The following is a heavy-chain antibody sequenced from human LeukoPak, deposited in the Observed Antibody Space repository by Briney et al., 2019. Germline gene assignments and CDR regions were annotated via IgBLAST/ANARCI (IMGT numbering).Heavy chain of an antibody. J-gene: IGHJ5*02. CDR1: GYTFTSYG. CDR3: ARDRTTVTTGSFDP. V-gene: IGHV1-18*01. CDR2: ISAYNGNT. D-gene: IGHD4-17*01. Sequence: ASVKVSCKASGYTFTSYGISWVRQAPGQGLEWMGWISAYNGNTNYAQKLQGRVTTTTDTSTSTAYMELRSLRSDDTAVYYCARDRTTVTTGSFDPWGQGTLVTVSS.